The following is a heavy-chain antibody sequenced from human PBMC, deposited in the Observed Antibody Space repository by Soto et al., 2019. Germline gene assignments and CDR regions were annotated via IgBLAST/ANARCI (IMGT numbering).Heavy chain of an antibody. D-gene: IGHD5-12*01. Sequence: ASVKVSCKASGGTFSSYTISWVRQAPGQGLEWMEGIIPIFGTANYAQKFQGRVTITADESTSTAYMELSSLRSEDTAVYYCARTVEMATGVNFFYYFDYWGQGTLVTVSS. CDR1: GGTFSSYT. CDR3: ARTVEMATGVNFFYYFDY. V-gene: IGHV1-69*13. CDR2: IIPIFGTA. J-gene: IGHJ4*02.